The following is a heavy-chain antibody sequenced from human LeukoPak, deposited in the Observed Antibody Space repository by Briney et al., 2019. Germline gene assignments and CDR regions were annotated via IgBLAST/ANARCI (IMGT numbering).Heavy chain of an antibody. Sequence: ASVKVSCTASGYTFTTYGISWVRQAPGQGLEWMGWISAYNGNTNYAQKLQGRVTMTTDTSTSTAYMELRSLRSDDTAVYYCARDSADFWPEGWFDPWGQGTLGTVSS. J-gene: IGHJ5*02. V-gene: IGHV1-18*01. D-gene: IGHD3/OR15-3a*01. CDR3: ARDSADFWPEGWFDP. CDR2: ISAYNGNT. CDR1: GYTFTTYG.